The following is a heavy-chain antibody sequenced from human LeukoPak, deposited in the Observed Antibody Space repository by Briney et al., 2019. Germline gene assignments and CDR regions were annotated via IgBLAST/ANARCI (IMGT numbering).Heavy chain of an antibody. D-gene: IGHD4-23*01. CDR2: IWYDGSNK. V-gene: IGHV3-33*01. Sequence: GGSLRLSCEASGFTFTSYGMHWVRQAPGKGLEWVALIWYDGSNKYYADSVKGRFTISRDNSKNTLYLQMNSLRAEDTAVYYCARDEAGGGNSPSFYFDYWGQGTLVTVSS. CDR1: GFTFTSYG. CDR3: ARDEAGGGNSPSFYFDY. J-gene: IGHJ4*02.